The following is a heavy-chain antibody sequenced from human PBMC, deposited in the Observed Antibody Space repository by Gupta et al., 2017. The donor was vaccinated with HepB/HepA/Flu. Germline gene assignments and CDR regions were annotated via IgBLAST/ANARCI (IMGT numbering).Heavy chain of an antibody. J-gene: IGHJ4*02. D-gene: IGHD7-27*01. CDR1: GFTFSNYA. CDR3: ARAPGYYFDF. CDR2: ITDTGGGT. V-gene: IGHV3-23*01. Sequence: EVEVLESGGGLGRPGGSLSLSCEASGFTFSNYAVRWLCQAPGKGLEWVSSITDTGGGTTYADSVKGRFTISRDNSKNTLFLQMNGLRAEDTAVYFCARAPGYYFDFWGQGILVTVSS.